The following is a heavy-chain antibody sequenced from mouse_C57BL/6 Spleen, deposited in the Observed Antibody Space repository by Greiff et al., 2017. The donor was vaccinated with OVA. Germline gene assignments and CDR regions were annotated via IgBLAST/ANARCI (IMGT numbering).Heavy chain of an antibody. J-gene: IGHJ4*01. CDR1: VYTFTSSL. Sequence: VQLQQPLSALVPPGASVTLSCPASVYTFTSSLLHWLTHRPGPCLAWIGNINPSNVGTNYTEKFTSQATLTVDKSSSTAYLQLSSLTSEDSAVYYCGGDGNYYAMDYWGQGTSVTVSS. D-gene: IGHD2-1*01. CDR3: GGDGNYYAMDY. CDR2: INPSNVGT. V-gene: IGHV1-53*01.